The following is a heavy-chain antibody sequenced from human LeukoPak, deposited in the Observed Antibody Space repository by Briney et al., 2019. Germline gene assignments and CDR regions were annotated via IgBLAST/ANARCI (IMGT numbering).Heavy chain of an antibody. V-gene: IGHV4-30-4*08. CDR2: IYYSGST. Sequence: SETLSLTCTVSGGSISSGDYYWSWIRQPPGKGREWIGYIYYSGSTYYNPSLKSRVTISVDTSKNQFSLKLSSVTAADTAVYYCARNPPGGYYGSGSYGTFDYWGQGTLVTVSS. J-gene: IGHJ4*02. CDR1: GGSISSGDYY. D-gene: IGHD3-10*01. CDR3: ARNPPGGYYGSGSYGTFDY.